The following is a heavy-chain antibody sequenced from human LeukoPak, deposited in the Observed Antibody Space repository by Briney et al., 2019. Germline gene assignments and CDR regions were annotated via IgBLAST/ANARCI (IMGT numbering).Heavy chain of an antibody. J-gene: IGHJ5*02. CDR1: GYSVTSFW. CDR3: ARGGYYGSGRGWFDP. D-gene: IGHD3-10*01. CDR2: IYPDDSDT. Sequence: GESLKISCTGSGYSVTSFWIGWVRQMPGKGLEWVGIIYPDDSDTRYSPSFQGQVTISVDKSISTAYLQWSSLRASDTAMYYCARGGYYGSGRGWFDPWGQGTLVTVSS. V-gene: IGHV5-51*01.